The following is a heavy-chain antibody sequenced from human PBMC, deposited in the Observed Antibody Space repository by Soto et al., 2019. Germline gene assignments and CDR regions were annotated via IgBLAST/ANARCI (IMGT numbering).Heavy chain of an antibody. Sequence: GGSLRLSCAASGFTFSSYAMHWVRQAPGKGLEWVAVISYDGSNKYYADSVKGRFTISRDNSKNTLYLQMNSLRAEDTAVYYCARSSSQGELLDAFDIWGQGTMVTVSS. CDR3: ARSSSQGELLDAFDI. CDR2: ISYDGSNK. V-gene: IGHV3-30-3*01. J-gene: IGHJ3*02. D-gene: IGHD1-26*01. CDR1: GFTFSSYA.